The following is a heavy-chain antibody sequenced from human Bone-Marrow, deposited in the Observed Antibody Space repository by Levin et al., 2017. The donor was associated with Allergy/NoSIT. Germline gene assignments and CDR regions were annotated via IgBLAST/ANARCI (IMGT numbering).Heavy chain of an antibody. V-gene: IGHV3-23*01. CDR3: AKASLIVRYYYYGMDV. D-gene: IGHD1-26*01. J-gene: IGHJ6*02. CDR2: ISGSGGST. CDR1: GFTFSSYA. Sequence: GESLKISCAASGFTFSSYAMSWVRQAPGKGLEWVSAISGSGGSTYYADSVKGRFTISRDNSKNTLYLQMNSLRAEDTAVYYCAKASLIVRYYYYGMDVWGQGTTVTVSS.